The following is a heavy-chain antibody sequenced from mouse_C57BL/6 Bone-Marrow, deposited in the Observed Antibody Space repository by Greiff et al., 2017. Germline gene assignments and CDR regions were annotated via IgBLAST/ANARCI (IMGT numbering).Heavy chain of an antibody. J-gene: IGHJ3*01. D-gene: IGHD2-12*01. Sequence: EVKLQQSGPELVKPGASVKISCKASGYTFTDYYMNWVKQSHGKSLEWIGDINPNNGGTSYNQKFKGKATLTVDKSSSTAYMELRSLTSEDSAVYYCASPLYDAWFAYWGQGTLVTVA. V-gene: IGHV1-26*01. CDR3: ASPLYDAWFAY. CDR1: GYTFTDYY. CDR2: INPNNGGT.